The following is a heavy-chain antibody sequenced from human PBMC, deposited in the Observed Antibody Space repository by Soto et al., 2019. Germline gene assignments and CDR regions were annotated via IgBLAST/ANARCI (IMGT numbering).Heavy chain of an antibody. Sequence: SVKVSCKASGGTFSSYAISWVRQAPGQGLEWMGGIIPIFGTANYAQKFQGRVTITADKSTSTAYMELSSLRSEDTAVYYCARSIAVDGTWQTPPHYYGMDVRGQGTTVTVYS. CDR3: ARSIAVDGTWQTPPHYYGMDV. D-gene: IGHD6-19*01. V-gene: IGHV1-69*06. CDR2: IIPIFGTA. J-gene: IGHJ6*02. CDR1: GGTFSSYA.